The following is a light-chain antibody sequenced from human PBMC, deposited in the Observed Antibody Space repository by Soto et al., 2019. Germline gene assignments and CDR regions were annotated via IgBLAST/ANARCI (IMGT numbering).Light chain of an antibody. V-gene: IGLV2-8*01. CDR1: SSDVGGYNY. Sequence: QSALTQPPSASGSPGQSVTISCTGTSSDVGGYNYVSWYQQHPGKAPQLMIYEVSRRPSGVPDRFSGSKSGNTASLTVSGLQDEDAADYYCSSYAGSNNLLFGGGTKLTVL. CDR3: SSYAGSNNLL. CDR2: EVS. J-gene: IGLJ2*01.